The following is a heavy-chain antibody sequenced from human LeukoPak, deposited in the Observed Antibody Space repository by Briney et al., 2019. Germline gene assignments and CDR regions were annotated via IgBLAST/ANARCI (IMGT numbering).Heavy chain of an antibody. CDR1: GYTFTIYY. CDR3: ARDHSGYYYMDA. CDR2: INPSGGST. J-gene: IGHJ6*03. Sequence: ASVKVSCKASGYTFTIYYMHWVRQAPGQGLEWMGLINPSGGSTSYAQKFQGRVTMTRDMSTSTVYMELSSLRSEDTAVYYCARDHSGYYYMDAWGKGTTVTVSS. V-gene: IGHV1-46*01. D-gene: IGHD3-10*01.